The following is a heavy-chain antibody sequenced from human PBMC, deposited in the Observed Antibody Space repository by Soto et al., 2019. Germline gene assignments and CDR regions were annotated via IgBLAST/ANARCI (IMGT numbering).Heavy chain of an antibody. J-gene: IGHJ6*02. CDR1: GGTFSTYA. D-gene: IGHD2-15*01. CDR3: ARDQHCSGGTCSYYYYGMDV. Sequence: SVKVSCKASGGTFSTYAITWVRQAPGQGLEWMGGIIPVVGTVNYAQKFQGRVTLTADKSTGTAYMELSNLRSEDTALYYCARDQHCSGGTCSYYYYGMDVWGQGTTVTVSS. V-gene: IGHV1-69*06. CDR2: IIPVVGTV.